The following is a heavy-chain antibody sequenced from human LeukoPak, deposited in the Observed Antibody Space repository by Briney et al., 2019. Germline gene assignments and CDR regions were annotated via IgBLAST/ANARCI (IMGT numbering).Heavy chain of an antibody. Sequence: PSETLSLTCTVSGGSISSSSYYWGWIRQPPGKGLEWIGSVYYSGSTYYNPPLKSRVTISVDTSKNQFSLKLSSVTAADTAVYYCAVAAAGLTYYFDYWGQGTLVTVSS. CDR2: VYYSGST. J-gene: IGHJ4*02. CDR3: AVAAAGLTYYFDY. D-gene: IGHD6-13*01. CDR1: GGSISSSSYY. V-gene: IGHV4-39*07.